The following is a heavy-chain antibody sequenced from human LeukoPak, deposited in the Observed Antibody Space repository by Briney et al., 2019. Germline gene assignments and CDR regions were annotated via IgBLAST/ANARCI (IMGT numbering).Heavy chain of an antibody. D-gene: IGHD3-22*01. J-gene: IGHJ4*02. CDR3: ARVNYDSSYYFDY. V-gene: IGHV4-59*01. CDR1: GGSISSYY. Sequence: PSETLSLTCTVSGGSISSYYWSWIRQPPGKGLEWIGYIYYSGSTNYNPSLKSRVTISVDTSKNQFSLKLSSVTAADTAVYYCARVNYDSSYYFDYWGQGTLVTVSS. CDR2: IYYSGST.